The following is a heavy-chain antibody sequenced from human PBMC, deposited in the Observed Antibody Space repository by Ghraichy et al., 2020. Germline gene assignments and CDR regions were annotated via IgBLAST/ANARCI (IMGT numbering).Heavy chain of an antibody. D-gene: IGHD6-6*01. CDR3: ARGSLRSSSSSKPYYYYYMDV. J-gene: IGHJ6*03. CDR2: MNPNSGNT. V-gene: IGHV1-8*03. CDR1: GYTFTSYD. Sequence: SVKVSCKASGYTFTSYDINWVRQATGQGLEWMGWMNPNSGNTGYAQKFQGRVTITRNTSISTAYMELSSLRSEDTAVYYCARGSLRSSSSSKPYYYYYMDVWGKGTTVTVSS.